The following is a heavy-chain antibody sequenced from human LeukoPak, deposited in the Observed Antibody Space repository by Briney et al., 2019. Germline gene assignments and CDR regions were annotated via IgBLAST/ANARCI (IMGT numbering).Heavy chain of an antibody. CDR2: ISWNSGSI. CDR3: AKGLYSSGWYYFDY. CDR1: GFTFDDYA. V-gene: IGHV3-9*01. D-gene: IGHD6-19*01. Sequence: GGSLRLSCAASGFTFDDYAMHWVRQAPGKGLEWVSGISWNSGSIGYADSVKGRFTISRGNAKNSLYLQMNSLRAEDTALYYCAKGLYSSGWYYFDYWGQGTLVTVSS. J-gene: IGHJ4*02.